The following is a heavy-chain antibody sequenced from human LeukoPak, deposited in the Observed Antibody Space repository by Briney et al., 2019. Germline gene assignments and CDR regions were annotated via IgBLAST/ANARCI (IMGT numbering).Heavy chain of an antibody. D-gene: IGHD1-26*01. CDR2: ITSSSTNI. J-gene: IGHJ4*02. CDR3: ATSGNYYLKY. V-gene: IGHV3-48*02. CDR1: GFTFSTYN. Sequence: GGSLRLSCAASGFTFSTYNMNWVRQAPGKGLEWVSHITSSSTNIYYADSAKGRFTISRDNAKNALSLQMNSLRDEDTAVYYCATSGNYYLKYWGQGTLVTVSS.